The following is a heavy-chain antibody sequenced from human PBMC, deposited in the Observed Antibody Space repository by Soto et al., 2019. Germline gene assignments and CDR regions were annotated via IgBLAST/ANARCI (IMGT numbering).Heavy chain of an antibody. V-gene: IGHV3-23*05. CDR3: AKDAVYNDGLWLMDH. CDR1: GLPHNSFA. J-gene: IGHJ4*02. D-gene: IGHD2-21*01. CDR2: IYGNGGGI. Sequence: GGSLRLSCTASGLPHNSFAMMWVRQAPGKGLECVAGIYGNGGGIQYADSVKGRFTISGDNSRSTVYLQMTDLRADDTAVYYCAKDAVYNDGLWLMDHWGQGTQVTVSS.